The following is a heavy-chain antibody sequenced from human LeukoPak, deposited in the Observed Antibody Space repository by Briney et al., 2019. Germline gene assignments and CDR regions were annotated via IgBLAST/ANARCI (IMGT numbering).Heavy chain of an antibody. J-gene: IGHJ4*02. CDR3: ARDGYSYAFDY. CDR1: GCSISSSSYY. V-gene: IGHV4-39*07. Sequence: SETLSLTCTVSGCSISSSSYYWGWLRQPPGKGLEWIGSIYYSGSTYYNPSVKSRVTISVDTSKNQFYLKLSTVTAADTAVYYCARDGYSYAFDYWGQGTLVTVSS. CDR2: IYYSGST. D-gene: IGHD5-18*01.